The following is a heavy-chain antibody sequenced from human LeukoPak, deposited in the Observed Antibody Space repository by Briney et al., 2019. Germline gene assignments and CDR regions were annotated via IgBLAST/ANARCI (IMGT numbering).Heavy chain of an antibody. Sequence: GGSLRLSCAASGFTFSSYSMNWVRQAPGKGLEWVGFIRSKTYGETTDYAASVKGRFTISRDDSKSIAYLQMSSLKTEDTALYYCTRVAAYSSGWRDYWGQGTLVTVSS. CDR1: GFTFSSYS. D-gene: IGHD6-19*01. J-gene: IGHJ4*02. CDR2: IRSKTYGETT. V-gene: IGHV3-49*04. CDR3: TRVAAYSSGWRDY.